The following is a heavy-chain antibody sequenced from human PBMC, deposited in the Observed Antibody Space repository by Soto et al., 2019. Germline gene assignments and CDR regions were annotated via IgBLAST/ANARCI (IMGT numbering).Heavy chain of an antibody. J-gene: IGHJ6*03. V-gene: IGHV3-66*01. D-gene: IGHD5-18*01. CDR1: GFTVSSNY. CDR3: ARGAYGYGYYYYYMDV. Sequence: GGSLRLSCAASGFTVSSNYMSWVRQAPGKGLEWVSVIYSGGSTYYADSVKGRFTISRDNSKNTLYLQMNSLRAEDTAVYYCARGAYGYGYYYYYMDVWGKGTTVTVSS. CDR2: IYSGGST.